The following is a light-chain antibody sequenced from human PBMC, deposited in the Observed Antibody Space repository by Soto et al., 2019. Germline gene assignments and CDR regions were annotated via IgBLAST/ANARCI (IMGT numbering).Light chain of an antibody. CDR1: SSNIGSNT. V-gene: IGLV1-44*01. CDR2: SNN. CDR3: AAWDDSLNGHV. Sequence: QSVLTQPPSASGTPGQRVTISCSGSSSNIGSNTVNWYQQLPGTAPKLLIYSNNQRPSGVPDRFSGSKSGTSASLAISGLQSEDLSDYYCAAWDDSLNGHVFGTGTKVTVL. J-gene: IGLJ1*01.